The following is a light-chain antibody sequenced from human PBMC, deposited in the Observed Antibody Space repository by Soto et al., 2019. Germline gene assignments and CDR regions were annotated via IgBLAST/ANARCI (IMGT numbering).Light chain of an antibody. CDR3: QHYHSHSIT. V-gene: IGKV1-5*01. CDR2: AAS. J-gene: IGKJ4*01. CDR1: ENIFKF. Sequence: DILLIQSPATLSASVGDRITITCRASENIFKFLAWYQQRSGSAPNLLIYAASDLEKGVPSRFSGSGSGTEFTLTSDNLQPNDSATYFCQHYHSHSITFGGGTQVDVK.